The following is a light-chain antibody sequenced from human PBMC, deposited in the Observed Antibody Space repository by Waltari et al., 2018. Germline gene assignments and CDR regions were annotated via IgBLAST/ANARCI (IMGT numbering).Light chain of an antibody. CDR3: LLYYSNGPLWV. CDR2: STS. CDR1: TVPVTRDYH. Sequence: QTVVTQEPSLTVSPAGTVTLTCSSSTVPVTRDYHPPCFQQKPGQTPRALIYSTSNRHSWTPARFSGSLLGGKAALTLSGVQPEDEAEYYCLLYYSNGPLWVFGGGTKLTVL. J-gene: IGLJ3*02. V-gene: IGLV7-43*01.